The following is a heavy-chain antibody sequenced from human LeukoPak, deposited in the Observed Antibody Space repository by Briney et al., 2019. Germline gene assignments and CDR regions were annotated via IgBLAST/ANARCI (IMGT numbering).Heavy chain of an antibody. J-gene: IGHJ6*02. CDR2: IYYSGST. CDR1: GGSISSGGYY. D-gene: IGHD2-15*01. CDR3: ARDRCYSNYGMDV. Sequence: SETLSLTCTVSGGSISSGGYYWSWIRQHPGKGLEWIGYIYYSGSTYYNPSLKSRVTISVDTSKNQFSLKLSSVTAADTAVYYCARDRCYSNYGMDVWGQGTTVTVSS. V-gene: IGHV4-31*03.